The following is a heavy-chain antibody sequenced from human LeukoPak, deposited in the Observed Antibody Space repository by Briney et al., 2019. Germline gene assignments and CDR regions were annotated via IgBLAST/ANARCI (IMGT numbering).Heavy chain of an antibody. CDR1: GGSISSSSYY. V-gene: IGHV4-39*07. D-gene: IGHD6-13*01. CDR3: ARDRAADDAFDI. CDR2: IYYSGST. J-gene: IGHJ3*02. Sequence: SETLSLTCTVSGGSISSSSYYWGWIRQPPGKGLEWIRSIYYSGSTYYNPSLKSRVTISVDTSKNQFSLKLSSVTAADTAVYYCARDRAADDAFDIWGQGTMVTVSS.